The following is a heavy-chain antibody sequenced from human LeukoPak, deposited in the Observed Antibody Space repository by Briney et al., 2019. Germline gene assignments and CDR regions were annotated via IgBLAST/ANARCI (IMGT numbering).Heavy chain of an antibody. CDR1: GDTFTTYD. J-gene: IGHJ4*02. CDR2: MNPNSGNS. Sequence: ASVKVSCKASGDTFTTYDFNWVRQATGQGLEWMGWMNPNSGNSGYAQKFQGRVTMTRNTSISTAYMELSSLRSEDTAVYYCTTYDGYNENWGQGALVTVSS. CDR3: TTYDGYNEN. V-gene: IGHV1-8*01. D-gene: IGHD5-24*01.